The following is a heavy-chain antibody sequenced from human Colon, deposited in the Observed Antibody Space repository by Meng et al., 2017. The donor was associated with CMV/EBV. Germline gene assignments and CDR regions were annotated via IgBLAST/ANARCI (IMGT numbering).Heavy chain of an antibody. Sequence: SETLSLTCNVSGGSISSYYWSWVRQPPGKGLEWIGYVYFSGSTNYNPSLKSRVTISVDTPKNKFSLKLSSVTAADTAVYYCARGMVVIAPWFDAWGHGTQVTVSS. V-gene: IGHV4-59*01. J-gene: IGHJ5*01. CDR3: ARGMVVIAPWFDA. D-gene: IGHD2-21*01. CDR1: GGSISSYY. CDR2: VYFSGST.